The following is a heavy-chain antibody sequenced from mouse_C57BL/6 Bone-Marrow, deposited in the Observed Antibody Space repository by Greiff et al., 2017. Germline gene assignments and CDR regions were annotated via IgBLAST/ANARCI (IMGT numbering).Heavy chain of an antibody. CDR1: GYTFTDYE. CDR3: TRREWLLCGY. V-gene: IGHV1-15*01. Sequence: VQLVESGAELVRPGASVTLSCKASGYTFTDYELHWVKQTPVHGLEWIGAIDPETGGTAYNQKFKGKAILTADKSSSTAYMELRSLTSEDSAVYYCTRREWLLCGYWGQGTTLTVSS. CDR2: IDPETGGT. J-gene: IGHJ2*01. D-gene: IGHD2-3*01.